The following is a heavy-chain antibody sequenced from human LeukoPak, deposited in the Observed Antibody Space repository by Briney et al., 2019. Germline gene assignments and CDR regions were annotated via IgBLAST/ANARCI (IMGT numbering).Heavy chain of an antibody. V-gene: IGHV3-74*01. CDR1: GFTFSSYW. Sequence: PGGSLRLSCAASGFTFSSYWMHWVRQAPGKGLVWASRINSDGSSTIYADSVKGRFTISRDNPRNTAYLQMNSLRAEDTAMYYCAREVILAGTSVFDSWGQGTLVTVSS. CDR2: INSDGSST. J-gene: IGHJ4*01. D-gene: IGHD6-19*01. CDR3: AREVILAGTSVFDS.